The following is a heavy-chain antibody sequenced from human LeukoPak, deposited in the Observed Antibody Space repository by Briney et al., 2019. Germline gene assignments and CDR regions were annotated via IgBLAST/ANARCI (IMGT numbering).Heavy chain of an antibody. D-gene: IGHD2-2*01. J-gene: IGHJ6*02. V-gene: IGHV3-48*03. Sequence: GGSLRLSCAASGFTFSSYEMNWVRQAPGKGLEWVSYNSSSGSTIYYADSVKGRFTISRDNAKNSLYLQMNSLRAEDTAVYYCAAKDIVVVPAPFYYYGMDVWGQGTTVTVSS. CDR3: AAKDIVVVPAPFYYYGMDV. CDR1: GFTFSSYE. CDR2: NSSSGSTI.